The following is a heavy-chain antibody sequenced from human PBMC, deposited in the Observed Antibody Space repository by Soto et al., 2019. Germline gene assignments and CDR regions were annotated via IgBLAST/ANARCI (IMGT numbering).Heavy chain of an antibody. Sequence: QVQLVESGGGLVKPGGSLTLSCAASGFTFSDYYMAWIRQTPGKGLEWVSYTNVDGRDRFYADSVKGRFTISRDNARKSLSLQMNSLRAEDTAVYYCARPNGESIKYYHGMDVWGQGTTVIVSS. V-gene: IGHV3-11*01. J-gene: IGHJ6*02. D-gene: IGHD3-10*01. CDR3: ARPNGESIKYYHGMDV. CDR1: GFTFSDYY. CDR2: TNVDGRDR.